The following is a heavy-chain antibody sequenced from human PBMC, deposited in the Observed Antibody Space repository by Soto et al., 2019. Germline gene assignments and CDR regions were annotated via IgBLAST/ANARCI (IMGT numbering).Heavy chain of an antibody. CDR2: IYYSGST. J-gene: IGHJ5*02. Sequence: QLQLQESGPGLVKPSETLSLTCTVSGGSLSSSSYYWGWIRQPPGKGLEWIGSIYYSGSTYYNPSLKSRVPISVDTSKTPFSLKLSSVTAADTAVYYCARGAGDVLLWFGELGVNWFDPWGQGTLVTVSS. CDR1: GGSLSSSSYY. V-gene: IGHV4-39*02. D-gene: IGHD3-10*01. CDR3: ARGAGDVLLWFGELGVNWFDP.